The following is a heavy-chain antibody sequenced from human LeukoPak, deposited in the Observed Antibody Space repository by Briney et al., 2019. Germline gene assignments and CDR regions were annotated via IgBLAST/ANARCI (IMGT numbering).Heavy chain of an antibody. Sequence: PSETLSLTCTVSGGSISSSSYYWGWIRQPPGKGLEWIGSIYYSGSTNYNPSLKSRVTISLDTSKNQFSLKLSSVTAADTAVYYCARVGPYYGSGSFDYWGQGTLVTVSS. CDR3: ARVGPYYGSGSFDY. V-gene: IGHV4-39*07. J-gene: IGHJ4*02. CDR1: GGSISSSSYY. D-gene: IGHD3-10*01. CDR2: IYYSGST.